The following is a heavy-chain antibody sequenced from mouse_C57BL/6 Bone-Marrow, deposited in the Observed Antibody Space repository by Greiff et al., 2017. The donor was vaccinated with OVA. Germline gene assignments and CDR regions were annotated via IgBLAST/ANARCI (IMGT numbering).Heavy chain of an antibody. CDR1: GFTFSSYG. J-gene: IGHJ4*01. V-gene: IGHV5-6*01. CDR2: ISRGGSYT. Sequence: DVLLVESGGDLVKPGGSLKLSCAASGFTFSSYGMSWVRQTPDKRLEWVGTISRGGSYTYYPDSVKGRFTISRDNAKNTLYLQMSSLKSEDTAMYYCARHGSDWGQGTSVTVSS. CDR3: ARHGSD.